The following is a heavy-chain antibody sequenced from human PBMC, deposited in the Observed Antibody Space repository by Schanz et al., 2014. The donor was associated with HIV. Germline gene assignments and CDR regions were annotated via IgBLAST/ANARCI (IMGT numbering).Heavy chain of an antibody. J-gene: IGHJ5*02. D-gene: IGHD3-9*01. V-gene: IGHV1-18*01. CDR3: ARGQDWPGPRLDH. CDR2: ISPYNGDR. CDR1: GYAFTSYG. Sequence: QVQLVQSGAELKKPGASVRVSCKTSGYAFTSYGITWVRQAPGQGLDWMGWISPYNGDRNYGRNFQNRITLPTDTSTNTAYLELRSLRSDDTAVYYCARGQDWPGPRLDHWGHGTLVLVSS.